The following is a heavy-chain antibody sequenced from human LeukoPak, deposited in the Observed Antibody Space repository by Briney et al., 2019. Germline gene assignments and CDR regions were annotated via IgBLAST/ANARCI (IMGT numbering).Heavy chain of an antibody. D-gene: IGHD4-17*01. CDR3: ARGGGDYEGGWFDP. V-gene: IGHV5-51*01. Sequence: EWMGIIYPGDSDTRYSPSFQGQVTISADKSISTAYLQWSSLKASDTAMYYCARGGGDYEGGWFDPWGQGTLVTVSS. CDR2: IYPGDSDT. J-gene: IGHJ5*02.